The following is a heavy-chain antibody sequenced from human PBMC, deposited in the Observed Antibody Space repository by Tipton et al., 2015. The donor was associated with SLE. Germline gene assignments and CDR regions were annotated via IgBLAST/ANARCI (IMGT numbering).Heavy chain of an antibody. CDR1: GGSFSGYY. CDR2: INHSGST. V-gene: IGHV4-34*01. J-gene: IGHJ6*03. CDR3: ARARSDDNFWNDSFYYYYFTDV. D-gene: IGHD3-3*01. Sequence: TLSLTCAVYGGSFSGYYWSWIRQPPGKGLEWIGEINHSGSTNYNPSLKSRVTISADTSKNQFSLKLSSVTAADTAVYYCARARSDDNFWNDSFYYYYFTDVWGKGTTVTVS.